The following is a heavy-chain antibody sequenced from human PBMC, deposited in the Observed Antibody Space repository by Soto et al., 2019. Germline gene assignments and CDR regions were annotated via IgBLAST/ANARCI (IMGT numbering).Heavy chain of an antibody. V-gene: IGHV3-72*01. CDR1: GFTLSYHF. Sequence: PGGSRRLSCAASGFTLSYHFMEWVRQAPGKGLEWVGRTKHKAASYTTDYAASVNGRFTISRDDSKNSLYLQMNSLKTEDTAMYYCVTLQFSRWFYWGLGTLVTVSS. CDR2: TKHKAASYTT. D-gene: IGHD4-4*01. CDR3: VTLQFSRWFY. J-gene: IGHJ4*02.